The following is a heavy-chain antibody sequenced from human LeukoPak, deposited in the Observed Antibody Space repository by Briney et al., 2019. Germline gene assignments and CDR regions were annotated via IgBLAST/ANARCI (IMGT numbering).Heavy chain of an antibody. CDR3: ATGTNYYDSSGYPFDY. CDR1: GGTFSSYA. CDR2: IIPIFGTA. V-gene: IGHV1-69*13. Sequence: EASVKVSCKASGGTFSSYAISWVRQAPGQGLEWMGGIIPIFGTANYAQKFQGRVTITADESTSTAYMELSSLRSEDTAVYYCATGTNYYDSSGYPFDYWGQGTLVTASS. D-gene: IGHD3-22*01. J-gene: IGHJ4*02.